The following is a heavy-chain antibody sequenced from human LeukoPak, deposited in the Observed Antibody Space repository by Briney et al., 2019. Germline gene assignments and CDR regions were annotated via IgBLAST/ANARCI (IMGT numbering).Heavy chain of an antibody. Sequence: GRPLRLSCAASGFTFSSYAMHWVRQAPGKGLEWVAVISYDGSNKYYADSVKGRFTISRDNSKNTLYLQMNSLRAEDTAVYYCARVYRQYQLLSIDYWGQGTLVTVSS. J-gene: IGHJ4*02. CDR2: ISYDGSNK. D-gene: IGHD2-2*01. V-gene: IGHV3-30-3*01. CDR1: GFTFSSYA. CDR3: ARVYRQYQLLSIDY.